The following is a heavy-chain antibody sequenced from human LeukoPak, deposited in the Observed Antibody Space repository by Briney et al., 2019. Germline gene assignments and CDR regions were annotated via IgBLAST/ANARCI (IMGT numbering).Heavy chain of an antibody. CDR1: GGSFSGYY. CDR3: AHIVVVPAANSYAFDI. D-gene: IGHD2-2*01. CDR2: ISSSSSYI. Sequence: PSETLSLTCAVYGGSFSGYYWSWIRQPPGKGLEWVSSISSSSSYIYYADSVKGRFTISRDNAKNSLYLQMNSLRAEDTAVYYCAHIVVVPAANSYAFDIWGQGTMVTVSS. J-gene: IGHJ3*02. V-gene: IGHV3-21*01.